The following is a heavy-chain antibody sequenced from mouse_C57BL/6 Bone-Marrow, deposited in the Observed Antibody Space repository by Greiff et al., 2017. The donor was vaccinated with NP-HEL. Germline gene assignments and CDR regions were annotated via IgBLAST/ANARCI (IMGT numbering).Heavy chain of an antibody. Sequence: QVQLQQSGAELVRPGASVTLSCKASGYTFTDYEMHWVKQTPVHGLEWIGAIDPETGGTAYNQKFKGKAILTADKSSSTAYMELRSLTSEDSAVYYCTRSPFATVVSMDYWGQGTSVTVSS. CDR2: IDPETGGT. V-gene: IGHV1-15*01. CDR1: GYTFTDYE. D-gene: IGHD1-1*01. J-gene: IGHJ4*01. CDR3: TRSPFATVVSMDY.